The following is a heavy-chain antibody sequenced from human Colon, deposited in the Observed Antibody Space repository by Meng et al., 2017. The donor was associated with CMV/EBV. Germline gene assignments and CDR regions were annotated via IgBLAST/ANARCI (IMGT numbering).Heavy chain of an antibody. V-gene: IGHV4-39*07. CDR2: IYYSGTT. D-gene: IGHD1-26*01. CDR1: GGSISSRSYY. Sequence: SETLSLTCTVSGGSISSRSYYWGWIRQPPGKGLEWIGSIYYSGTTYYNPSLKSRVTISVDTSKNQFSLKLSSVTAADTAVYYCARDSASGSYRGWFDPWGQGTLVTVSS. J-gene: IGHJ5*02. CDR3: ARDSASGSYRGWFDP.